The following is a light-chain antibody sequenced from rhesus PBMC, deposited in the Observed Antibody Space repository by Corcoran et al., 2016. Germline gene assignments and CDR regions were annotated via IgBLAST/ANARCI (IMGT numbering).Light chain of an antibody. CDR2: EAS. J-gene: IGKJ1*01. CDR1: QDITND. Sequence: DIQMTQSPSSLSGSVGYRVTITCRASQDITNDLAWYQQKPGENPKVLIYEASRLQSGIPSRFSGSGSGTDFTLTIISLQSEDVATYFCQHYYTTPWTFGQGTKVEIK. CDR3: QHYYTTPWT. V-gene: IGKV1-25*01.